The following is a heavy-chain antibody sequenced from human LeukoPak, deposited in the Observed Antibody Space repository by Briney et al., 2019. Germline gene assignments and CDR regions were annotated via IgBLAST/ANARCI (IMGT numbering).Heavy chain of an antibody. J-gene: IGHJ6*03. V-gene: IGHV3-48*04. CDR1: GFTFSSYS. Sequence: GGSLRLSCAASGFTFSSYSMNWVRQAPGKGLEWVSYISRSSNTIYYADSVKGRFTISRDNAKNSLYLQMNSLRAEDTAVYYCARDRVHSSSWYWETYYYYYMDVWGKGTTVTVSS. CDR3: ARDRVHSSSWYWETYYYYYMDV. D-gene: IGHD6-13*01. CDR2: ISRSSNTI.